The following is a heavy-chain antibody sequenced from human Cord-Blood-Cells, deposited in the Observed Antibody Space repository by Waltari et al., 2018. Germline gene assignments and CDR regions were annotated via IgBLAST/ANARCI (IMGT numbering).Heavy chain of an antibody. J-gene: IGHJ3*02. Sequence: QVQLVESGGGVVQPGRSLRLSCAASGFTFSSYGMHWVRQAPGKGLEWVAVIWYDGSNKYYADSVKGRFTISRDNSKNTLYLQMNSLRAEDTAVYYCARVRVRGVIPYDAFDIWGQGTMVTVSS. CDR1: GFTFSSYG. CDR2: IWYDGSNK. V-gene: IGHV3-33*01. CDR3: ARVRVRGVIPYDAFDI. D-gene: IGHD3-10*01.